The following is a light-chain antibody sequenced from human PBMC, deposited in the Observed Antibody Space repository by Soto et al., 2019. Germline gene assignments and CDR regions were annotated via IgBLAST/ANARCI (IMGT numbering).Light chain of an antibody. CDR1: SSDVGAYNY. J-gene: IGLJ3*02. CDR2: EVS. V-gene: IGLV2-14*03. Sequence: QSALTQPASVSGSPRQSITISCTGTSSDVGAYNYVSWYQQHPGKAPKLMIYEVSNRPSGVSNRFSGSKSANTASLTISGLQAGDEADYYCSSYTSSSTWLFGGGTKVTVL. CDR3: SSYTSSSTWL.